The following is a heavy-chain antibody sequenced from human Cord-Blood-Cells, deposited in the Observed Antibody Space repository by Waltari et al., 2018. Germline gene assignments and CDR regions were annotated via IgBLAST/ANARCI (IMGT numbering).Heavy chain of an antibody. V-gene: IGHV3-21*01. CDR3: ARDRYSSSWYVYYYYGMDV. Sequence: EVQLVASGGGLVKPGGSLSLSCAASGFPFISYSMTSVRQAPGKGLEWVSSMSSSSSYIYYADSVKGRFTISRDNAKNSLYLQMNSLRAEDTAVYYCARDRYSSSWYVYYYYGMDVWGQGTTVTVSS. CDR2: MSSSSSYI. CDR1: GFPFISYS. D-gene: IGHD6-13*01. J-gene: IGHJ6*02.